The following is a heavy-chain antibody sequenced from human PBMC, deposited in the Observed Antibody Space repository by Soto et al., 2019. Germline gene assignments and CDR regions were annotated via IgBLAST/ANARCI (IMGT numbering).Heavy chain of an antibody. J-gene: IGHJ4*02. CDR1: GFTFSSYG. CDR3: AKDAVGWELPDY. CDR2: ISYDGSNK. D-gene: IGHD1-26*01. V-gene: IGHV3-30*18. Sequence: GGSLRLSCAASGFTFSSYGMHWVRQAPGKGLEWVAVISYDGSNKYYADSVKGRFTISRDNSKNTLYLQMNSLRAEDTAVYYCAKDAVGWELPDYWGQGTLVTVSS.